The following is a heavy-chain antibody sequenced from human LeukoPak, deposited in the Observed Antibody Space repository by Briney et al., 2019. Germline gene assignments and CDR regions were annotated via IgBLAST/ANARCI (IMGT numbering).Heavy chain of an antibody. CDR2: INPNSGGT. CDR1: GYTFTGYY. Sequence: GASVKVSCKASGYTFTGYYMHWVRQAPGQGLEWMGRINPNSGGTNYAQKFQGRVTMTRDTSISTAYMELSRLRSDDTAVYYCAYNSPRDYGDYDSPDDAFDIWGQGTMVTVSS. D-gene: IGHD4-17*01. V-gene: IGHV1-2*06. J-gene: IGHJ3*02. CDR3: AYNSPRDYGDYDSPDDAFDI.